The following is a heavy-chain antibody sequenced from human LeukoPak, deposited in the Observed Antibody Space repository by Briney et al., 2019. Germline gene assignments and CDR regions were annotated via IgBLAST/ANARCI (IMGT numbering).Heavy chain of an antibody. CDR1: GFTFSSYG. CDR2: IRSDGSNI. D-gene: IGHD2-2*01. CDR3: ARDIVVVPATKEDY. V-gene: IGHV3-30*02. Sequence: QPGGSLRLSCAASGFTFSSYGMRWVRQAPGKGLEWVAFIRSDGSNIYYADSVKGRFTISRDNSQNTLYLQMNSLKTEDTAVYYCARDIVVVPATKEDYWGQGTLVTVSS. J-gene: IGHJ4*02.